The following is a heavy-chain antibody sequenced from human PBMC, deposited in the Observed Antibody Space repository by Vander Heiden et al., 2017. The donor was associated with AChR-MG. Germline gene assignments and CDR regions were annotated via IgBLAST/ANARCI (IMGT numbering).Heavy chain of an antibody. Sequence: QLQLQESGSGLVKPSQTLSLTCAVSGAPISSGGYSWSWIRQPPGKGLEWIGYIYHSGSTYYNPSLKSRVTISVDRSKNQFSLKLSSVTAADTAVYYCARGNRGGYYFYWGQGTLVTVSS. CDR2: IYHSGST. D-gene: IGHD3-3*01. J-gene: IGHJ4*02. CDR3: ARGNRGGYYFY. V-gene: IGHV4-30-2*01. CDR1: GAPISSGGYS.